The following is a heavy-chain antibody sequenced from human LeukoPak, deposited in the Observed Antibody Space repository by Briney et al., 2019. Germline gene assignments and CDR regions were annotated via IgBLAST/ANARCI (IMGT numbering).Heavy chain of an antibody. CDR2: IYPSGRT. CDR3: ARDQGGGRHARVAFDI. CDR1: GGSISSSNW. Sequence: PSETLSLTCALSGGSISSSNWWAWVRQPPGKGLEWIGEIYPSGRTNYNPSLKSRVTVSVDKSKNQFSLRLTSVTAADTAVYYCARDQGGGRHARVAFDIWGQGTMVTVSS. D-gene: IGHD1-26*01. J-gene: IGHJ3*02. V-gene: IGHV4-4*02.